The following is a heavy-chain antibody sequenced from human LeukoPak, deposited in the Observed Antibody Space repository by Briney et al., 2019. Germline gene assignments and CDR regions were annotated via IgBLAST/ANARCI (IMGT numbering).Heavy chain of an antibody. CDR1: GGSVSSGSYY. Sequence: SSGTLSLTCTVSGGSVSSGSYYWSWIRQPPGKGLEWIGYIYYSGSTNYNPSLKSRVTISVDTSKNQFSLKLSSVTAADTAVYYCARLNYYDSSGYPYFDYWGQGTLVTVSS. V-gene: IGHV4-61*01. CDR3: ARLNYYDSSGYPYFDY. CDR2: IYYSGST. D-gene: IGHD3-22*01. J-gene: IGHJ4*02.